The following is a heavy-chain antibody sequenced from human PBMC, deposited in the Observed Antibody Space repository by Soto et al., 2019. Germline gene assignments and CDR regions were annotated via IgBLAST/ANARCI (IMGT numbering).Heavy chain of an antibody. D-gene: IGHD2-15*01. Sequence: EAQLVESGGGLVQPGGSLRLSCAASGFTFSSYWMHWVRQAPGKGLVWISRINTDGSGTSYVDSVQGRFTISRDNGKNTLFLQMNSLRGEDTAVYYCARRGSGVTRGLHYWGQGTLVTVSS. CDR3: ARRGSGVTRGLHY. CDR2: INTDGSGT. J-gene: IGHJ4*02. CDR1: GFTFSSYW. V-gene: IGHV3-74*01.